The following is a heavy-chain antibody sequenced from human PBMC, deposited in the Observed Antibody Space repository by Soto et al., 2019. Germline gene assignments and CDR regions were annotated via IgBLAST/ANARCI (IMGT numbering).Heavy chain of an antibody. J-gene: IGHJ3*02. CDR3: ARPHNDLNAFDI. V-gene: IGHV1-3*01. CDR1: GYTFTSYA. CDR2: INAGNGNT. Sequence: QVQLVQSGAEVKKPGASVKVSCKASGYTFTSYAMHWVRQAPGQRLEWMGWINAGNGNTKYSQKFQGRVTITRDTSASTAYMELSSLRSEDTAVYYCARPHNDLNAFDIWGQGTMVTVSS.